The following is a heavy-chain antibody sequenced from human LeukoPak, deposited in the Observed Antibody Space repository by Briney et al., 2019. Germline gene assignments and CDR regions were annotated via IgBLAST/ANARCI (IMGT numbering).Heavy chain of an antibody. J-gene: IGHJ5*02. CDR3: VKGHSIAWYWLDP. Sequence: PGGSLRLSCEASEFTFSNYAMSWVRQSPGKGLEWVATISGGGGTTHYADSVKGRFTISRDNSIDIMYLRMNSLRGEDTAVNYCVKGHSIAWYWLDPWGQGTLVTVSS. CDR2: ISGGGGTT. V-gene: IGHV3-23*01. CDR1: EFTFSNYA. D-gene: IGHD6-19*01.